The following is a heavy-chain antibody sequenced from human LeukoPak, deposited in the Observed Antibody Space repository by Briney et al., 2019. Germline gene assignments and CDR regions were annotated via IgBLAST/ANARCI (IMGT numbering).Heavy chain of an antibody. CDR2: ISYDGSNK. CDR1: GFTFNNYA. J-gene: IGHJ4*02. Sequence: TGGSLRLSCAASGFTFNNYAMSWVRQAPGKGLEWVAVISYDGSNKYYADSVKGRFTISRDNSKNTLYLQMNSLRAEDTAVYYCAKRLGGDYGDYVLDYWGQGTLVTVSS. CDR3: AKRLGGDYGDYVLDY. V-gene: IGHV3-30*18. D-gene: IGHD4-17*01.